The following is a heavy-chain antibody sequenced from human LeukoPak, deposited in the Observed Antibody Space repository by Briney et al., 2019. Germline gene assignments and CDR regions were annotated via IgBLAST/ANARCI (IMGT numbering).Heavy chain of an antibody. CDR3: ARDLPYGSGSYYRGVLDP. D-gene: IGHD3-10*01. CDR1: GYTFTYGS. V-gene: IGHV1-46*01. Sequence: GASVKVSCKASGYTFTYGSLHWLQQAPGQGLEWMGIINPSGGSTTYAQKFQGRVTMTRDTSTSTVHMELSSLRSEDTAVYYCARDLPYGSGSYYRGVLDPWGQGTLVTVSS. J-gene: IGHJ5*02. CDR2: INPSGGST.